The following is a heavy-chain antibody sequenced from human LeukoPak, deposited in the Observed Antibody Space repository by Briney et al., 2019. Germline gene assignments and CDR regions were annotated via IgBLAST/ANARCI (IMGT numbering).Heavy chain of an antibody. Sequence: SLRLSSAASGFTFSSYAMSWVRQAPGMGLGWGSAISGSGGSTYYADSVKGRFTISRDNSKNTLYLQMNSLRAEDTAVYYCARKYTSGWYVYYFDYWGQGTLVTVSS. CDR3: ARKYTSGWYVYYFDY. CDR2: ISGSGGST. D-gene: IGHD6-19*01. V-gene: IGHV3-23*01. J-gene: IGHJ4*02. CDR1: GFTFSSYA.